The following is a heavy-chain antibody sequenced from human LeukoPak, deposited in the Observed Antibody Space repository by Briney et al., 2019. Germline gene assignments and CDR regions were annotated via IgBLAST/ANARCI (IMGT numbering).Heavy chain of an antibody. CDR1: GFTFSSYW. Sequence: PGGSLRLSCAASGFTFSSYWMHWVRQAPGKGLLWVSRINSDGSSTNYADSVKGRFTISRDNAKNTLYLQMNSLRAEDTAVYYCAREAYYDYVWGSYRYISSYGMDVWGQGTTVTVSS. V-gene: IGHV3-74*01. CDR2: INSDGSST. J-gene: IGHJ6*02. CDR3: AREAYYDYVWGSYRYISSYGMDV. D-gene: IGHD3-16*02.